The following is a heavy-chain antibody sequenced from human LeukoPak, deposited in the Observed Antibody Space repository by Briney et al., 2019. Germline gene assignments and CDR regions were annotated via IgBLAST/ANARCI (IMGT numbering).Heavy chain of an antibody. J-gene: IGHJ5*02. Sequence: SESLSLTCSVSGGSISSAIFYWGWIRQPPGMGLVWVGSTFSGGNAYHNPSLKSRVTISVDTSKDQFSLKLISVTAADTAVYYCVRLLPSSGYVLGDWFDPWGQGTLVTVSS. CDR3: VRLLPSSGYVLGDWFDP. CDR1: GGSISSAIFY. V-gene: IGHV4-39*01. CDR2: TFSGGNA. D-gene: IGHD3-22*01.